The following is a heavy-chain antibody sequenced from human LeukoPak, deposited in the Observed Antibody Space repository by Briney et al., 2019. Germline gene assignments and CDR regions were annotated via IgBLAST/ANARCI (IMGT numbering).Heavy chain of an antibody. J-gene: IGHJ4*02. V-gene: IGHV1-69*06. Sequence: GASVKVSCKASGGTFSSYAISWVRQAPGQGLEWMGGIIPIFGTANYAQKFQGRVTITADKSTSTAYMELSSLRSEDTAVYYCARGGDCSGGSCYGGYFDYWGQGTLVTVSS. CDR2: IIPIFGTA. CDR1: GGTFSSYA. CDR3: ARGGDCSGGSCYGGYFDY. D-gene: IGHD2-15*01.